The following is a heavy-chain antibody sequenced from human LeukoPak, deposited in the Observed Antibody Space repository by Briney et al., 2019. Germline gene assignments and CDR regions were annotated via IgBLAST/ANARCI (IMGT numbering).Heavy chain of an antibody. Sequence: GGSLRLSCAASGFTFSSYSMNWVRQAPGKGLEWVSYISSSSSTIYYADSVKGRFTISRDNAKDSLYLQMNSLRAEDTAVYYCAKDNGVITSYWYFDLWGRGTLVTVSS. J-gene: IGHJ2*01. CDR1: GFTFSSYS. CDR3: AKDNGVITSYWYFDL. D-gene: IGHD3-22*01. CDR2: ISSSSSTI. V-gene: IGHV3-48*01.